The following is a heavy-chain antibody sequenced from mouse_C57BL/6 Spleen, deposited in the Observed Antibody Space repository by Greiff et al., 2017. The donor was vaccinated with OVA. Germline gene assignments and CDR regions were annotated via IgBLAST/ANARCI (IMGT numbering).Heavy chain of an antibody. D-gene: IGHD1-1*01. J-gene: IGHJ4*01. CDR2: IYPRDGST. V-gene: IGHV1-78*01. Sequence: VQLQQSDAELVKPGASVKISCKVSGYTFTDHTIHWMKQRPEQGLEWIGYIYPRDGSTKYNEKFKGKATLTADKSSSTAYLQLNSLTSEDSAVYVCARGDYSSIYSIDYWGQGTSVTVSS. CDR1: GYTFTDHT. CDR3: ARGDYSSIYSIDY.